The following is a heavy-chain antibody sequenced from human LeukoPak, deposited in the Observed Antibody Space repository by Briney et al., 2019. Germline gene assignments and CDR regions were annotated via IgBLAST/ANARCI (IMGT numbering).Heavy chain of an antibody. V-gene: IGHV3-23*01. CDR2: ISGSGGST. CDR3: AGILTGYYTFPLPFDY. Sequence: PGGSLRLSCAASGFTFSSYAMSWVRQAPAKGLEWVSAISGSGGSTYYADSVKGRFTISRDNSKNTLYLQMNSLRAEDTAVYYCAGILTGYYTFPLPFDYWGQGTLVTVSS. CDR1: GFTFSSYA. D-gene: IGHD3-9*01. J-gene: IGHJ4*02.